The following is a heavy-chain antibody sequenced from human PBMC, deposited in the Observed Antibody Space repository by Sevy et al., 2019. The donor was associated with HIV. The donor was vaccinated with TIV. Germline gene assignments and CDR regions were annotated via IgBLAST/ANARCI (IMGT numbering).Heavy chain of an antibody. V-gene: IGHV3-74*01. CDR3: ARSTAASSGYYYFDY. Sequence: GGSLRLSCTASGFTLSSYWMHWVRQVPGKGLVWVSRINNDGTTINYADSVKGRFTISRDNAKNTLILQMNSVRAEDMAVYYCARSTAASSGYYYFDYWGRGILVTVSS. CDR1: GFTLSSYW. D-gene: IGHD3-22*01. J-gene: IGHJ4*01. CDR2: INNDGTTI.